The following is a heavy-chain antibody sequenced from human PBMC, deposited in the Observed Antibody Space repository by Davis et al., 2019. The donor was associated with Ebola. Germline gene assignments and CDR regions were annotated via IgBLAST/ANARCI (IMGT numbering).Heavy chain of an antibody. D-gene: IGHD5-18*01. CDR1: GFTFRSNW. J-gene: IGHJ3*02. CDR3: AREGYSSGTAPAFDM. CDR2: INEDGIIK. Sequence: PGGSLRLSCAASGFTFRSNWMHWVRQAPGKGLVWVSRINEDGIIKTYADSVKGRFTTSMDNFRNTLYLQMDSLRDEDTALYYCAREGYSSGTAPAFDMWGQGTMVTVSS. V-gene: IGHV3-74*01.